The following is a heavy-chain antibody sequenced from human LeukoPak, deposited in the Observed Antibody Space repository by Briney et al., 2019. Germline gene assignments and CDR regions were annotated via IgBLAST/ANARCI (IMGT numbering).Heavy chain of an antibody. D-gene: IGHD6-6*01. CDR3: ARDLQLVGTFDY. J-gene: IGHJ4*02. V-gene: IGHV3-66*02. CDR2: IYSGGST. CDR1: GFTVSSNY. Sequence: GGSLRLSCAASGFTVSSNYMSWVRQAPGKGLEWVSVIYSGGSTYYADSVKGRFTNSRDNSKNTLYLQMNSLRAEDTAVYYCARDLQLVGTFDYWGQGTLVTVSS.